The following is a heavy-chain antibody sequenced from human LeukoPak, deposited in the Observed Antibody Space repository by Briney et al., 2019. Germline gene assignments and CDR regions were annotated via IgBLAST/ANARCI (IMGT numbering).Heavy chain of an antibody. V-gene: IGHV3-33*06. J-gene: IGHJ4*02. D-gene: IGHD3-3*01. CDR2: IWDDGSSK. CDR3: AKDPHYDFWSGYSPDY. CDR1: GFTFSSYG. Sequence: TGGSLRLSCVASGFTFSSYGMHWVRQAPGKGLEWVAVIWDDGSSKYYGDSVKGRFTISRDNSKSTLYLQMNSVRAEDTAVYYCAKDPHYDFWSGYSPDYWGQGTLVTVSS.